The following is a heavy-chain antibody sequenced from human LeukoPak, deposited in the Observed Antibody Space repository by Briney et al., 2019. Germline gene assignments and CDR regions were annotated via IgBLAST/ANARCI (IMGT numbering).Heavy chain of an antibody. V-gene: IGHV3-53*01. CDR3: AGRGLAYFDY. J-gene: IGHJ4*02. CDR1: GFTLSSKY. D-gene: IGHD3-10*01. Sequence: GGSLRLSYIVSGFTLSSKYMTWVRQAPGKGLEWVSAIYSGGSTYYADSVKGRFTISRDNAKNTVYLQMNSLRAEDTAMYYCAGRGLAYFDYWGQGTLVTVSS. CDR2: IYSGGST.